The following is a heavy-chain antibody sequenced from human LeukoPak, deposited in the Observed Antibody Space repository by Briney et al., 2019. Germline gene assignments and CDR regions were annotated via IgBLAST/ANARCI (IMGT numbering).Heavy chain of an antibody. CDR2: INPNSGGT. D-gene: IGHD3-22*01. J-gene: IGHJ4*02. Sequence: VKVSCKASGYTFTGYYMHWVRQAPGQGLEWMGWINPNSGGTNYAQKFQGWVTMTRDTSISTAYMELSRLRSDDTAVYYCARARYDSSGYFDYWGQGTLVTVSS. CDR3: ARARYDSSGYFDY. CDR1: GYTFTGYY. V-gene: IGHV1-2*04.